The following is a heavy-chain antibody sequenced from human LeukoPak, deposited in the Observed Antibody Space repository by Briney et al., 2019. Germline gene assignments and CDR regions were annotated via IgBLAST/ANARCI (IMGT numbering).Heavy chain of an antibody. J-gene: IGHJ4*02. CDR2: INSDGSST. CDR3: ARGLRVASFDY. CDR1: GFTFSTYW. D-gene: IGHD3-3*01. V-gene: IGHV3-74*01. Sequence: GGSLRLSCAASGFTFSTYWMHWVRQAPGKGLAWVSRINSDGSSTSYADSVKGRFTIPRDNAKNTLYLQINGLRAEDTAVYYCARGLRVASFDYWGQGTLVTVSS.